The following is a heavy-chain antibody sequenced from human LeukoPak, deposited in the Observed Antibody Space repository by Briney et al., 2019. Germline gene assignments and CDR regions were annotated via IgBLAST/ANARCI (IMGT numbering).Heavy chain of an antibody. V-gene: IGHV3-33*01. CDR1: GFTFFSNYA. CDR3: ARALSGVLSAAVGGDAFDI. Sequence: GGSLRLSCAASGFTFFSNYAMHWVRPAPGKGLEWMAVIWYDGNNKYYADSVKGRFTISRDNSKNTLYLQMNSLRAEDTAVYYCARALSGVLSAAVGGDAFDIWGQGTMVTVSS. CDR2: IWYDGNNK. J-gene: IGHJ3*02. D-gene: IGHD3-16*01.